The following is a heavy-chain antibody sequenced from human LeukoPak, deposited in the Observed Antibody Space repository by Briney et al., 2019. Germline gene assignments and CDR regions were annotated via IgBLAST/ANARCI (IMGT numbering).Heavy chain of an antibody. D-gene: IGHD4-11*01. Sequence: GGSLRLSCAASGFTFSSYSVNWVRQAPGRGLEWVSYITSSSGSMYYADSVKGRFTISRDNAKNSLYLQMNSLRAEDTAVYYCAKSNHYYFDYWGQGTLVTVSS. J-gene: IGHJ4*02. V-gene: IGHV3-48*01. CDR1: GFTFSSYS. CDR3: AKSNHYYFDY. CDR2: ITSSSGSM.